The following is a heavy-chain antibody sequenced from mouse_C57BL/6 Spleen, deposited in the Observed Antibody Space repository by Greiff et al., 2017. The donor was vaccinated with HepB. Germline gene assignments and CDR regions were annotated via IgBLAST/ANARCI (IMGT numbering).Heavy chain of an antibody. CDR1: GYTFTDYN. CDR3: ARSTTVVARYWYFDV. D-gene: IGHD1-1*01. V-gene: IGHV1-22*01. J-gene: IGHJ1*03. CDR2: INPNNGGT. Sequence: EVQVVESGPELVKPGASVKMSCKASGYTFTDYNMHWVKQSHGKSLEWIGYINPNNGGTSYNQKFKGKATLTVNKSSSTAYMELRSLTSEDSAVYYCARSTTVVARYWYFDVWGTGTTVTVSS.